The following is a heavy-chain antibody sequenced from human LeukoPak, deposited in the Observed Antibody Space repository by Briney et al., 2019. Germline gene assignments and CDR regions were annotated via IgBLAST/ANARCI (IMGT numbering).Heavy chain of an antibody. CDR2: ISSSSSYI. J-gene: IGHJ4*02. CDR3: ARDNYGEGYCSGGSCSSFDY. V-gene: IGHV3-21*01. Sequence: PGGSLRLSCAASGFTFSSYIMNWVRQAPGKGLEWVSSISSSSSYIYYADSVKGRFTISRDNAKNSLYLQMNSLRAEDTAVYYCARDNYGEGYCSGGSCSSFDYWGQGTLVTVSS. D-gene: IGHD2-15*01. CDR1: GFTFSSYI.